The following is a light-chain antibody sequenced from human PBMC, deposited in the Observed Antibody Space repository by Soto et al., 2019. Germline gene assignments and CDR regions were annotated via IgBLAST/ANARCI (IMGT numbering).Light chain of an antibody. Sequence: DIQMTQSPSTLSASVGDRVTITCRASQTIDSWLAWYQQRPGKPPNLLIYKASTLASGVPSRFSGSGSGTEFTLTINSLQPDDFATYYCQQYDGYSPQTFGQGTKVDI. CDR3: QQYDGYSPQT. CDR1: QTIDSW. V-gene: IGKV1-5*03. J-gene: IGKJ1*01. CDR2: KAS.